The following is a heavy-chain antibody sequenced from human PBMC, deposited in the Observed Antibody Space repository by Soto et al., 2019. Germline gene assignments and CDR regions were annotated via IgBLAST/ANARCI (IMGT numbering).Heavy chain of an antibody. CDR3: AKGGPGASSGIFES. CDR2: IYSDGTT. D-gene: IGHD1-20*01. CDR1: GFIVTSNY. J-gene: IGHJ4*02. Sequence: GGSLRLSCAASGFIVTSNYMSWVRQAPGKGLEWVSVIYSDGTTNYAESVKGRFTISRDKSKNTVFLQMSSLRAEDTAVYYCAKGGPGASSGIFESWGPGILVTVYS. V-gene: IGHV3-53*01.